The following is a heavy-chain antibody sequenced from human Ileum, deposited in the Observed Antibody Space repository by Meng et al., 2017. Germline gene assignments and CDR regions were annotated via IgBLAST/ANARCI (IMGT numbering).Heavy chain of an antibody. D-gene: IGHD5-24*01. CDR1: GFTFSPFW. V-gene: IGHV3-74*01. J-gene: IGHJ3*02. CDR2: MNGDWTRR. CDR3: GRDRGLPDAFDI. Sequence: GESLKISCEASGFTFSPFWMHWVCQAPGPGLVWVSHMNGDWTRRIYADSVKGRFTISRDNAKNTLYLQMNSLRVEDTAVYYCGRDRGLPDAFDIWGQGTTVTVSS.